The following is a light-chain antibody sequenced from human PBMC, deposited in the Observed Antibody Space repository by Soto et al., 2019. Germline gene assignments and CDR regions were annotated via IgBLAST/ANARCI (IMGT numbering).Light chain of an antibody. J-gene: IGLJ1*01. V-gene: IGLV1-44*01. Sequence: QSVLTQPPSASGTPGQRVTISCSGSSSNIGINTVNWYQQLPGTAPKLLIYSNNQRPSGVPDRFSGSKSGTSASLAVSGLQSEDEADYYCSSYTSSSTLGVFGTGTKLTVL. CDR1: SSNIGINT. CDR3: SSYTSSSTLGV. CDR2: SNN.